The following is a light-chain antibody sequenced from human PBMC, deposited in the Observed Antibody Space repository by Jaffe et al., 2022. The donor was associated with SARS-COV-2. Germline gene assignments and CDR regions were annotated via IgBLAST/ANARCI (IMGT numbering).Light chain of an antibody. CDR3: QHYGNSPPET. CDR1: QSISSTY. J-gene: IGKJ1*01. Sequence: EIVLTQSPGTLSLSPGERATLSCRASQSISSTYLAWYQQKPGQAPRLLILGASSRATGIPDRFSGSGSGTDFTLTISRLEPEDFAVYYCQHYGNSPPETFGPGTKVEIK. CDR2: GAS. V-gene: IGKV3-20*01.